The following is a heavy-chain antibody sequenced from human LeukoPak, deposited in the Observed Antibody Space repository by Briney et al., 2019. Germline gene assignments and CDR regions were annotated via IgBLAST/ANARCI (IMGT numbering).Heavy chain of an antibody. D-gene: IGHD2-15*01. CDR1: GGSFSGYY. CDR2: INHSGST. J-gene: IGHJ5*02. V-gene: IGHV4-34*01. CDR3: ARHVERRIVVVVAAIRGNWFDP. Sequence: PSETLSLTCAVYGGSFSGYYWSWIRQPPGKGLEWIGEINHSGSTNYNPSLKSRVTISVDTSKNQFSLKLSSVTAADTAVYYCARHVERRIVVVVAAIRGNWFDPWGQGTLVTASS.